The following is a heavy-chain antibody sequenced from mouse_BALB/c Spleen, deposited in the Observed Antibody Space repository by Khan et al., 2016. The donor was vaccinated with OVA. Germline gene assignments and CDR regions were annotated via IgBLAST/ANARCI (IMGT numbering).Heavy chain of an antibody. CDR1: GYTFTTAG. Sequence: QIQLVQSGPELKKPGETVRISCKASGYTFTTAGMQWVQKMPGKGLKWIGWINTHSGVPKYVEDFKGRFAFSLETSASSAYLQISNLKDEDTATYFCARPYRYYWHFDVWGAGTTVTVSS. J-gene: IGHJ1*01. CDR2: INTHSGVP. CDR3: ARPYRYYWHFDV. V-gene: IGHV9-4*02. D-gene: IGHD2-14*01.